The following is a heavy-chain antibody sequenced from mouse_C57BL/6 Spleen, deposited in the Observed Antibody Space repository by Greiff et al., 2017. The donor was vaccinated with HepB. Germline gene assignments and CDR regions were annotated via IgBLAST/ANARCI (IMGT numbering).Heavy chain of an antibody. V-gene: IGHV1-52*01. CDR3: ARSLTGTDFDY. J-gene: IGHJ2*01. D-gene: IGHD4-1*01. Sequence: QVQLQQSGAELVRPGSSVKLSCKASGYTFTSYWMHWVKQRPIQGLEWIGNIDPSDSETQYNQKFKYKATLTVDKSSRTAYMQLSSLHSEDSAVYYCARSLTGTDFDYGGQGTTLTVSS. CDR2: IDPSDSET. CDR1: GYTFTSYW.